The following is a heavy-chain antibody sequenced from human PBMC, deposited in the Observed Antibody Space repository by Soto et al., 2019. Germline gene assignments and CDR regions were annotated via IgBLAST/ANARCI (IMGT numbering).Heavy chain of an antibody. CDR2: ISAYNGNT. J-gene: IGHJ1*01. Sequence: ASVKVSCKASGYTFTSYGISWVRQAPGQGLEWMGWISAYNGNTNYAQKLQGRVTMTTDTSTSTAYMELRSLRSDDTAVYYCARSDFDWLLPEHFQHWGQGTLVTVSS. CDR3: ARSDFDWLLPEHFQH. D-gene: IGHD3-9*01. CDR1: GYTFTSYG. V-gene: IGHV1-18*01.